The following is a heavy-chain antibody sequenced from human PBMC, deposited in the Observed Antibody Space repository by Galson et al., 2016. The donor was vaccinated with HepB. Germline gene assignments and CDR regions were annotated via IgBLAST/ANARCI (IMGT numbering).Heavy chain of an antibody. J-gene: IGHJ6*02. Sequence: TLSLTCTVSGASINSGRYYWSWIRQHPGKGLEWIGYIYYSGRTYYNPSLESRVSISQDTSQNQFSLRLTSVTAADTAVYYCATVNTYDYSNAMDVWGQGTTVTVSS. D-gene: IGHD3-16*01. CDR2: IYYSGRT. CDR3: ATVNTYDYSNAMDV. CDR1: GASINSGRYY. V-gene: IGHV4-31*03.